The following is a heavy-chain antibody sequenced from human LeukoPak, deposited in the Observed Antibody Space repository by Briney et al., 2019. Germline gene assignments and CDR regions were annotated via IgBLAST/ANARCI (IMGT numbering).Heavy chain of an antibody. CDR1: GGSISSSSYY. V-gene: IGHV4-39*02. Sequence: SETLSLTCTVSGGSISSSSYYWGWIRQPPGKGLEWIGSIYYSGSTYYNPSLKSRVTTSVDTSKNHFSVKLSSVTAADTAVYYCARESEFDATGYLYWGQGILVTVSS. CDR3: ARESEFDATGYLY. D-gene: IGHD3-9*01. J-gene: IGHJ4*02. CDR2: IYYSGST.